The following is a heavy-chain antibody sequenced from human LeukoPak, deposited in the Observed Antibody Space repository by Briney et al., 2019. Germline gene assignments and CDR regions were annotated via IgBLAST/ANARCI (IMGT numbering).Heavy chain of an antibody. D-gene: IGHD3-22*01. CDR2: ISVRAGTI. J-gene: IGHJ6*02. V-gene: IGHV3-48*03. CDR1: GFGFGQYE. Sequence: GGSLRLSCAASGFGFGQYEMNWVRQAPGKGLEWIAYISVRAGTIYYGDSAEGRFTISRDDAKNSLYLQMNGLRVEDTAIYYCAKDFPHYYEVPHGMDVWAQGTTVTV. CDR3: AKDFPHYYEVPHGMDV.